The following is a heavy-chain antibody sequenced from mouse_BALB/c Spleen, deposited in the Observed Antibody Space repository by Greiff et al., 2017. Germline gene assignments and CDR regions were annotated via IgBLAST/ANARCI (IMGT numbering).Heavy chain of an antibody. D-gene: IGHD2-3*01. V-gene: IGHV5-6*01. CDR2: ISSGGSYT. CDR1: GFTFSSYG. J-gene: IGHJ3*01. CDR3: ARHPNDGYYVVSFAY. Sequence: EVKLMESGGDLVKPGGSLKLSCAASGFTFSSYGMSWVSQTPDKRLEWVATISSGGSYTYYPDSVKGRFTISRDNAKNTLYLQMSSLKSEDTAMYYCARHPNDGYYVVSFAYWGQGTLVTVSA.